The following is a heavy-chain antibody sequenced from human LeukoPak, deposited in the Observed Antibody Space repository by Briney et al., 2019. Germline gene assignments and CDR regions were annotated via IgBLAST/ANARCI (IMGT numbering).Heavy chain of an antibody. CDR1: GGSFSGYY. J-gene: IGHJ4*02. CDR3: ASGRPLGY. V-gene: IGHV4-34*01. Sequence: SETLSLTCAVYGGSFSGYYWSWIRQPPGKGLEWIGEINHSGSTNYNPPLKSRVTISVDTSKNQFSLKLSSVTAADTAVYYCASGRPLGYWGQGTLVTVSS. CDR2: INHSGST. D-gene: IGHD3-16*01.